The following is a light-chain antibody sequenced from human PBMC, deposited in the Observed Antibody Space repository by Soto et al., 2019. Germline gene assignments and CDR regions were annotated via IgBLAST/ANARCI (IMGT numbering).Light chain of an antibody. CDR2: GAS. V-gene: IGKV1-6*02. Sequence: AIQMSESPSSLSASVGDRVTITCRASQAIRNDLGWYQQKPGKAPNLLIFGASNLQAGVPVRFSASGSGTNFTLTISNLQPEDFASYYCLQDYTYPWTLGQGTKVDIK. CDR3: LQDYTYPWT. CDR1: QAIRND. J-gene: IGKJ1*01.